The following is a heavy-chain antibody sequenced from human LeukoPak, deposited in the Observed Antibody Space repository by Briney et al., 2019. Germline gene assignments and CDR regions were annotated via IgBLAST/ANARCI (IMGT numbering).Heavy chain of an antibody. CDR2: IKEDESET. CDR1: GLNNFSTYW. Sequence: GGSLRLSCAASGLNNFSTYWMTWVRQAPGRGLEWVANIKEDESETYYVDSVKVRFTISRDNAKNSLYLQMNNLRAEDTAVYYCARGLRYSTGWWYFDCWGQGTLVTVSS. J-gene: IGHJ4*02. V-gene: IGHV3-7*05. D-gene: IGHD6-19*01. CDR3: ARGLRYSTGWWYFDC.